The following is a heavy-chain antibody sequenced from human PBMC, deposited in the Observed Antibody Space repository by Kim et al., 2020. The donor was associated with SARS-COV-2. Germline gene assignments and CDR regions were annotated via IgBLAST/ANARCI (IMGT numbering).Heavy chain of an antibody. J-gene: IGHJ4*02. CDR3: ASQSNFWSGPFKN. V-gene: IGHV3-53*01. CDR2: IYSGGST. D-gene: IGHD3-3*01. CDR1: GFTVSNDY. Sequence: GGSLRLSCAVSGFTVSNDYVSWVRLAPGKGLEWVSVIYSGGSTAYADSVKGRFTISRDNSKNTVYLQMNSLKVEDTAVYYCASQSNFWSGPFKNWGQGTLVTVSS.